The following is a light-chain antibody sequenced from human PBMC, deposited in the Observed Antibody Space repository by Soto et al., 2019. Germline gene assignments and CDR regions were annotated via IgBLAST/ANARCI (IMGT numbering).Light chain of an antibody. CDR1: QGVESSY. CDR2: GAS. J-gene: IGKJ1*01. V-gene: IGKV3-20*01. CDR3: HQYETASWT. Sequence: EIGLTQSPGTLSLSPGERATVFCRASQGVESSYLAWFQQKPGQAPRLLIYGASRRATGVPDRFSDSGSGTDLTLPITRVEPEDFAVYYCHQYETASWTFGQGTKVEI.